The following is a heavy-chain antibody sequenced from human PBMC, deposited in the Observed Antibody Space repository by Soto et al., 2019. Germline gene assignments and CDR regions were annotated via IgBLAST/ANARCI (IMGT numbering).Heavy chain of an antibody. CDR1: GYTFTSYG. V-gene: IGHV1-18*01. D-gene: IGHD3-3*01. J-gene: IGHJ6*02. CDR2: ISAYNGNT. Sequence: ASVKVSCKASGYTFTSYGISWVRQAPGQGLEWMGWISAYNGNTNYAQKLQGRVTMTTDTSTSTAYMELRSLRSEDTAVYYCARVGVDFWSGYHKGDYYYGMDVWGQGTTVTVSS. CDR3: ARVGVDFWSGYHKGDYYYGMDV.